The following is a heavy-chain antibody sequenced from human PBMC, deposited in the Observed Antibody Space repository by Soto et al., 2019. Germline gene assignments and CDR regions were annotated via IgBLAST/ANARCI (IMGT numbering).Heavy chain of an antibody. Sequence: ASVKVSCKASGYTFNTYGITWVRQAPGQGLEWMAWINAYNGNTLYAKNLQGRVTMTTDTSTSTAYMEMRSLTSADTAVYYCATERMAGGTGQYYYYGTDVWGQGTTVTVSS. CDR3: ATERMAGGTGQYYYYGTDV. V-gene: IGHV1-18*01. CDR2: INAYNGNT. CDR1: GYTFNTYG. J-gene: IGHJ6*02. D-gene: IGHD1-1*01.